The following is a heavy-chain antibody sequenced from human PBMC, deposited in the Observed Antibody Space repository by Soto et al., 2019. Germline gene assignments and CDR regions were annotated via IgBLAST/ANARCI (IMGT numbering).Heavy chain of an antibody. Sequence: GGSLRLSCAASGFTFDDYAMHWVRQAPGKGLEWVSGISWNSGSIGYADSVKGRFTISRDNAKNSLYLQMNSLRAEDTALYYCAKDPHQDFWSGYYSAWGQGTLVTVSS. V-gene: IGHV3-9*01. CDR3: AKDPHQDFWSGYYSA. CDR1: GFTFDDYA. CDR2: ISWNSGSI. J-gene: IGHJ5*02. D-gene: IGHD3-3*01.